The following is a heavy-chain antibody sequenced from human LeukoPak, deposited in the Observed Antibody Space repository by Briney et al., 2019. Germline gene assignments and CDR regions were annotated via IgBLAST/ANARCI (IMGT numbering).Heavy chain of an antibody. CDR1: GGSVSSTNS. CDR3: ARAGSFYRPLAY. D-gene: IGHD6-13*01. V-gene: IGHV4-4*02. Sequence: SETLSLTCGLSGGSVSSTNSWTWIRQPPGKGLEWIGEVHLDGRTNFNPSLKSRLTMSVDLSENHVSLKLTSVTAAATAVYYFARAGSFYRPLAYSGQGTLVTVSS. J-gene: IGHJ4*02. CDR2: VHLDGRT.